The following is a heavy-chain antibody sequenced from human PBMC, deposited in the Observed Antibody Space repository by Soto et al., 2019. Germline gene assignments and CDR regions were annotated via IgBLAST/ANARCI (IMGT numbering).Heavy chain of an antibody. Sequence: GGSLRLSCAASGFTFSSYSMNWVRQAPGKGLEWVASISSSIYIYHADSVKGRFTISRDNAKNSLYLQMNSLRAEDTAVYYCARVPGPFSTPSGIWFDPWGQGTLVTVSS. V-gene: IGHV3-21*01. J-gene: IGHJ5*02. CDR2: ISSSIYI. CDR3: ARVPGPFSTPSGIWFDP. D-gene: IGHD6-6*01. CDR1: GFTFSSYS.